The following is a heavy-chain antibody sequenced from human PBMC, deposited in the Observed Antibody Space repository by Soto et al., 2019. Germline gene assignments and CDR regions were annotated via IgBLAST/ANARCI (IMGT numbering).Heavy chain of an antibody. J-gene: IGHJ4*02. CDR1: GYTFTSYA. CDR2: INPGNGNT. V-gene: IGHV1-3*05. Sequence: QVQLVQSGAEEKKPGASEKVSCKASGYTFTSYAMHWVRQAPGQRLEWMGWINPGNGNTKCSQKFQDRVTITRDTSASTAYMELSSLRSEDTAVYYCARGESVVGDYWGQGTLVTVSS. D-gene: IGHD2-15*01. CDR3: ARGESVVGDY.